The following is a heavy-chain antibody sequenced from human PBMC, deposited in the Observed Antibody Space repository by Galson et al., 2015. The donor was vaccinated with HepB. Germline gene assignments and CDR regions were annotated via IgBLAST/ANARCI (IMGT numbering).Heavy chain of an antibody. CDR3: ASLKEFDY. V-gene: IGHV3-66*01. CDR2: IYSGGTT. CDR1: GFTVSTNY. J-gene: IGHJ4*02. Sequence: SLRLSCAASGFTVSTNYMSWVRQAPGKGLEWVSVIYSGGTTHYADSVKGRFTISRDNSKNTLYLQMNSLRVEDTAVYYCASLKEFDYWGQGTLVTVSS.